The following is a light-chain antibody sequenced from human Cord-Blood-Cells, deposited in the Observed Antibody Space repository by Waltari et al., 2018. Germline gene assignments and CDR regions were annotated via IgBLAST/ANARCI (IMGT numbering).Light chain of an antibody. CDR3: SSYTSSSTYV. CDR2: EVS. V-gene: IGLV2-14*01. CDR1: SSDVGGYNY. Sequence: QSALTQPPSVSGSPGQSIPISCTGTSSDVGGYNYVSWYQQHPGKAPKLMIYEVSNRPSGVSNRFSGSKSGNTASLTISGLQAEDEADYYCSSYTSSSTYVFGTGTKVTVL. J-gene: IGLJ1*01.